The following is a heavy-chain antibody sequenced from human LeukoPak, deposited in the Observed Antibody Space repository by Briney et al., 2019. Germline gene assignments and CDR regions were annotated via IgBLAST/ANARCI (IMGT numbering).Heavy chain of an antibody. J-gene: IGHJ5*02. V-gene: IGHV3-21*01. Sequence: GGSLRLSCAASGFTFSSYSMNWVRQAPGKGLEWVSSISSSSSYIYYADSVKGRFTISRDNAKNSLYLQMNSLRAEDTAVYYCARDCVGYYYDSSGCWTWGQGTLVTVSS. CDR3: ARDCVGYYYDSSGCWT. D-gene: IGHD3-22*01. CDR1: GFTFSSYS. CDR2: ISSSSSYI.